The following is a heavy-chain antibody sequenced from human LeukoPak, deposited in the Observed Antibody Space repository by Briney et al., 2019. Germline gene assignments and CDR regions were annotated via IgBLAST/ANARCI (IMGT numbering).Heavy chain of an antibody. CDR3: ARDRHSSADY. V-gene: IGHV1-2*06. CDR2: INPNNGGT. CDR1: GYTFTGYY. Sequence: ASVKVSCKASGYTFTGYYIHWVRQAPGQGLDWMGRINPNNGGTNYAQQFQGRVTMTRDTSISTAYMELSRLRSDDTAVYYCARDRHSSADYWGQGTLVTVSS. J-gene: IGHJ4*02. D-gene: IGHD6-25*01.